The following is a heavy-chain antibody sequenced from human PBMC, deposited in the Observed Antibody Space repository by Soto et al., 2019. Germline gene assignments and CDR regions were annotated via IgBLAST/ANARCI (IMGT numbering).Heavy chain of an antibody. V-gene: IGHV1-69*05. D-gene: IGHD3-22*01. CDR3: ARGVHYDSTGYYYFY. CDR2: IIPIFGTA. CDR1: GGTFSSYA. J-gene: IGHJ4*02. Sequence: ASVKVSCKASGGTFSSYAISWVRQAPGQGLEWMGGIIPIFGTANYAQKFQGRVTITTDESTSTVYMELSSLRSEDTAVYYCARGVHYDSTGYYYFYWGQGTLVTVSS.